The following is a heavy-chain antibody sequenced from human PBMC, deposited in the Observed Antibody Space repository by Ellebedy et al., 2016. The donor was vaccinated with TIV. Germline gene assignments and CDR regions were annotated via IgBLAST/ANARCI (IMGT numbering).Heavy chain of an antibody. CDR2: IYPGDDDT. CDR1: GYRFTSYW. CDR3: ARFGWGDYGGNFIWY. D-gene: IGHD4-23*01. V-gene: IGHV5-51*01. Sequence: GESLKISCQGSGYRFTSYWIGWVRQMPGKGLEWMGIIYPGDDDTRYSPSFQGQVTISADKSSSTAYLQWSSLKASDTAMYYCARFGWGDYGGNFIWYWGQGTLVTVSS. J-gene: IGHJ4*02.